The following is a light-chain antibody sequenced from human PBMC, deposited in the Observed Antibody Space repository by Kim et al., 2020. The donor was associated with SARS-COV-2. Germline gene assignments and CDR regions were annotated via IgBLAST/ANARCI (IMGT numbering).Light chain of an antibody. Sequence: DIQMTQSPSTLSASVGDRVTITCRVSQSVSSWLAWYQQKPGKAPKLLIYKASTLEGGVPSRFSGRGSGTEFTLTINSLQPDDFATYSCQQYDSHPYTFGQGTKLEI. CDR3: QQYDSHPYT. CDR1: QSVSSW. CDR2: KAS. J-gene: IGKJ2*01. V-gene: IGKV1-5*03.